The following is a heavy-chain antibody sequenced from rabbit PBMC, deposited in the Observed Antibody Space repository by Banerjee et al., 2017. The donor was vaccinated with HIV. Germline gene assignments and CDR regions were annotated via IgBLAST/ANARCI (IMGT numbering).Heavy chain of an antibody. CDR2: IGSSSGNT. CDR1: GFSFSSYV. J-gene: IGHJ4*01. Sequence: QEQLEESGGDLVKPEGSLTLTCTASGFSFSSYVMCWVRQAPGKGLEWIACIGSSSGNTYYASWAKGRFTISKTSSTVDLKMTSLTAADTATYFCVRSQNSDYWYAFNLWGPGTLVTVS. D-gene: IGHD1-1*01. V-gene: IGHV1S45*01. CDR3: VRSQNSDYWYAFNL.